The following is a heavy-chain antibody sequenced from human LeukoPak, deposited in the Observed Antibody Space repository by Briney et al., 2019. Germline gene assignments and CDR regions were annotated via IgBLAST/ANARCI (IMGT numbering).Heavy chain of an antibody. CDR3: ARDLAAVVPAAMYV. CDR1: GYTFTGYY. D-gene: IGHD2-2*01. Sequence: ASVKVSCKASGYTFTGYYMHWVRQAPGQGLEWMGWINPNSGGTNYAQKFQGRVTMTRDTSISTAYMELSRLSSDDTAVYYCARDLAAVVPAAMYVWGKGTTVTVSS. V-gene: IGHV1-2*02. CDR2: INPNSGGT. J-gene: IGHJ6*04.